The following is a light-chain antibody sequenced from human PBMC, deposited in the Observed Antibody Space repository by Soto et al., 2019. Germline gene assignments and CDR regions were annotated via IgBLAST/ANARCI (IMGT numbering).Light chain of an antibody. CDR3: QQFHRLPIT. J-gene: IGKJ5*01. CDR1: QSVDHS. V-gene: IGKV3-15*01. CDR2: RAS. Sequence: EVVMTQSPGTLSVSPGERATLSGRASQSVDHSLAWYQEKPGQAPRLLIYRASTRATGVPARISGGGSGTEFTLTISSLQSEDFAVYYCQQFHRLPITFGQGTRLEI.